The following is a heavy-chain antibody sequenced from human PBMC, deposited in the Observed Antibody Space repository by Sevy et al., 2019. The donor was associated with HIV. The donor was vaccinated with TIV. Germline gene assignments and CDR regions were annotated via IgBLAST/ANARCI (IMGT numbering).Heavy chain of an antibody. D-gene: IGHD2-2*01. Sequence: ASVKVSCKASGGTFSSYAISWVRQAPGQGLEWMGGIIPIFGTANYAQKFQGRVTITADESTSTAYMELSSLRSEDTAVYYCASRYCSSTSRPNWFDPWGQGTLVTVSS. CDR2: IIPIFGTA. J-gene: IGHJ5*02. CDR1: GGTFSSYA. CDR3: ASRYCSSTSRPNWFDP. V-gene: IGHV1-69*13.